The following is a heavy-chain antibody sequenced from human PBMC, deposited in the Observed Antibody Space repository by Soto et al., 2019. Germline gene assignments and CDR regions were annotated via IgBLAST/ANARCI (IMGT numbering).Heavy chain of an antibody. CDR3: ASTRGGIVATIRSFYCGMDV. J-gene: IGHJ6*02. Sequence: PSETLSLTCTVSGGSISSYYWSWIRQPPGKGLEWIGYIYYSGSTNYNPSLKSRVTISVDTSKNQFSLKLSSVTAADTAVYYCASTRGGIVATIRSFYCGMDVWGQGTTVTVSS. CDR1: GGSISSYY. D-gene: IGHD5-12*01. V-gene: IGHV4-59*01. CDR2: IYYSGST.